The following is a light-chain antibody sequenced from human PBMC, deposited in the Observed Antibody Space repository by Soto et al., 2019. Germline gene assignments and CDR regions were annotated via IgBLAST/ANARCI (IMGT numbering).Light chain of an antibody. CDR2: DAS. CDR3: QQRSNWPPVT. CDR1: QSVSSY. J-gene: IGKJ4*01. Sequence: EIVMTQSPATLSLSPGERATLSCRASQSVSSYLAWYQQKPGQAPRLLIYDASNRATGIPARFSGSGSGTDFTLTIRSLEPEDFGVYYCQQRSNWPPVTFGGGTTGDIK. V-gene: IGKV3-11*01.